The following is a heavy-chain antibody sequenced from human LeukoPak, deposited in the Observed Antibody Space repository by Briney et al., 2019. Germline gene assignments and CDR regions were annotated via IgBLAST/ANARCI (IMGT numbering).Heavy chain of an antibody. D-gene: IGHD3-22*01. CDR3: AKVHVVVAINDGLDI. J-gene: IGHJ3*02. CDR1: GFNFSNYA. V-gene: IGHV3-30*18. CDR2: LSYEGTSK. Sequence: GGSLRLSCAASGFNFSNYAMHWVRQAPGKGLEWVAALSYEGTSKYYADSVKGRFTISRDNSRNTLYLQMDSLRAEDSAVYPCAKVHVVVAINDGLDIWGQGTTVTVSS.